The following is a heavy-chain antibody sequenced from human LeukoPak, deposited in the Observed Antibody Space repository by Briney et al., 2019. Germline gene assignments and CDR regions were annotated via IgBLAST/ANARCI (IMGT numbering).Heavy chain of an antibody. CDR1: GGSISSTSYH. Sequence: PSETLSLTCTVSGGSISSTSYHWAWIRQPPGKGLEWIGEINHSGSTNYNPSLKSRVTISVDTSKNQFSLKLSSVTAADTAVYYCARSTPKYSSGRFDYWGQGTLVTVSS. V-gene: IGHV4-39*07. J-gene: IGHJ4*02. D-gene: IGHD6-19*01. CDR3: ARSTPKYSSGRFDY. CDR2: INHSGST.